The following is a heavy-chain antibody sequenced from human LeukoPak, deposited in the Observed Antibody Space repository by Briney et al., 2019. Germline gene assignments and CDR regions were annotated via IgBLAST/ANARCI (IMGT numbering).Heavy chain of an antibody. J-gene: IGHJ4*02. CDR1: GFTFSSYS. Sequence: PGGSLRLSCAASGFTFSSYSMNWVRQAPGKGLEWVSSISSSSSYIYYADSVKGRFIISRDNSKNTLYLQMNSLRAEDAAVYYCAKDIRFRTAVVGYDHWGQGTPVTVSS. CDR2: ISSSSSYI. D-gene: IGHD2-15*01. V-gene: IGHV3-21*04. CDR3: AKDIRFRTAVVGYDH.